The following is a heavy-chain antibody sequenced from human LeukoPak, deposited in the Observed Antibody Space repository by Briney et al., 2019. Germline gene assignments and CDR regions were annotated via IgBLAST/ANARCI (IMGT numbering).Heavy chain of an antibody. Sequence: GGSLRLSCAASGFTFSIYDLSWVRQAPRKGLEWVSAISASGGGTYYTDSVKGRFTISRDNSNNTLYLQMNSLRAEDTAVYYCATDLGYGRHFFDYWGPGTLLTVSS. CDR3: ATDLGYGRHFFDY. D-gene: IGHD5-18*01. CDR2: ISASGGGT. CDR1: GFTFSIYD. V-gene: IGHV3-23*01. J-gene: IGHJ4*02.